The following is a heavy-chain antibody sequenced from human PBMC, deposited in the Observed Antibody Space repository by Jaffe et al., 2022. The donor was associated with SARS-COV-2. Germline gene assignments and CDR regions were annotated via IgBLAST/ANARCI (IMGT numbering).Heavy chain of an antibody. Sequence: QVQLQQWGAGLLKPSETLSLTCAVYGGSFSGYYWSWIRQPPGKGLEWIGEINHSGSTNYNPSLKSRVTISVDTSKNQFSLKLSSVTAADTAVYYCARGPTYYYGSGSYYNGYIDYWGQGTLVTVSS. CDR2: INHSGST. J-gene: IGHJ4*02. D-gene: IGHD3-10*01. V-gene: IGHV4-34*01. CDR3: ARGPTYYYGSGSYYNGYIDY. CDR1: GGSFSGYY.